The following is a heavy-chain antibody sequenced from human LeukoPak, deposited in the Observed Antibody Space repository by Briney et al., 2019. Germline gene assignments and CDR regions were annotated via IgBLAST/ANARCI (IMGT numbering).Heavy chain of an antibody. CDR2: IYHSGST. CDR1: GYSISNGYY. Sequence: SETLSLTCSVSGYSISNGYYWGWIRQPPGKGLEWIGSIYHSGSTYNNPSLNSRVTISLDTSNNQYSVKLSYVTAADTAVYYCARINNYVQTGFRSGWFDPWGQGTLVTVSS. J-gene: IGHJ5*02. CDR3: ARINNYVQTGFRSGWFDP. D-gene: IGHD4-11*01. V-gene: IGHV4-38-2*02.